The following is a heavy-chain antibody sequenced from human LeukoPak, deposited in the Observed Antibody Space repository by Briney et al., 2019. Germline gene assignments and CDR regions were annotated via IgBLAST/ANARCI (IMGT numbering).Heavy chain of an antibody. CDR1: GFTVSSNY. CDR2: IYSGGST. V-gene: IGHV3-66*01. J-gene: IGHJ3*02. D-gene: IGHD2-21*01. CDR3: ARDQGYSRAFDI. Sequence: GGSLRLSCAASGFTVSSNYMNWVRQAPGKGLEWVSVIYSGGSTYYADPVKGRFTISRDNSKNTLYFQMNSLRAEDTAVYYCARDQGYSRAFDIWGQGTMVTVSS.